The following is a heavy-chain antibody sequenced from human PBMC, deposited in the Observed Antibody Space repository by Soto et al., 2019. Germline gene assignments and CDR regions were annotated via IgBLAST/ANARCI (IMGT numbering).Heavy chain of an antibody. D-gene: IGHD2-2*01. CDR2: ITSSGTTI. Sequence: QVQLVESGGGLVKPGGSLRLSCAASGFTFSDYDMSWIRQAPGKGLEWVSYITSSGTTIYYADSVQGRFTISRDNAKNSLYLQMKSLRAEDTAVYYCATTAKDSSTSHHSPQIIFDYWGQGTLVTVSS. V-gene: IGHV3-11*01. CDR1: GFTFSDYD. CDR3: ATTAKDSSTSHHSPQIIFDY. J-gene: IGHJ4*02.